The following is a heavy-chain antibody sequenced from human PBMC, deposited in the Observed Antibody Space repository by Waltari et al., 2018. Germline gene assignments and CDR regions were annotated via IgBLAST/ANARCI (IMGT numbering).Heavy chain of an antibody. D-gene: IGHD3-3*01. J-gene: IGHJ4*02. V-gene: IGHV3-53*02. CDR1: GFTFSTNY. Sequence: EVQLVESGGGLIQPGMSLRLSCAASGFTFSTNYISWVRQAPGKGLEWVSVFYGGGSSYHADSVKGRFTVSRDASKNTVYLQMNSLTAEDTAVYYCALSSGVVKGYLDYWGQGTLVTVSS. CDR2: FYGGGSS. CDR3: ALSSGVVKGYLDY.